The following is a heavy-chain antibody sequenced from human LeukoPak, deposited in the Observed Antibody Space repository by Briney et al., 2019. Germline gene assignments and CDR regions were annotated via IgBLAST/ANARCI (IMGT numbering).Heavy chain of an antibody. CDR1: GFIFDSYD. D-gene: IGHD6-6*01. CDR2: IDWSGDST. V-gene: IGHV3-20*04. CDR3: VRDRLRADS. J-gene: IGHJ4*02. Sequence: GGSLRLSCAASGFIFDSYDMLWVRQASGKGLEWVATIDWSGDSTVYADSVKGRFTISRDNARNSLYLQMNSLRAEDTAFYYCVRDRLRADSWGQGTLVTVSS.